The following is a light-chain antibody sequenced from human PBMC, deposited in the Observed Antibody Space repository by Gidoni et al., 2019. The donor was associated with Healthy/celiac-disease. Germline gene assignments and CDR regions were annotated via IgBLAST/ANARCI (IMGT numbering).Light chain of an antibody. V-gene: IGKV1-5*03. Sequence: DIQMTQSPSTLSACVGDRVTIACPASQSISSWLAWYQQKPGKAPKLLIYKAHSLESGVPSRFSGSLSGTEFTLTISSLHPDYFATYYCQQYNPGNTFLQXTKLEIK. J-gene: IGKJ2*01. CDR3: QQYNPGNT. CDR2: KAH. CDR1: QSISSW.